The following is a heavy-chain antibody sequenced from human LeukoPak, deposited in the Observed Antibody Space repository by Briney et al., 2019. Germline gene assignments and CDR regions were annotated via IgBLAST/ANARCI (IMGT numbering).Heavy chain of an antibody. J-gene: IGHJ4*02. CDR3: ATLPAYDILTGYFSYFDY. CDR2: FDPVDGET. Sequence: ASVKVSCKVSGYTLTELSMHWVRQAPGRGLEWMGGFDPVDGETIYAQKFQGRVTMTEDTSTDTAYMELSSLRSEDTAVYYCATLPAYDILTGYFSYFDYWGQGTLVTVSS. V-gene: IGHV1-24*01. D-gene: IGHD3-9*01. CDR1: GYTLTELS.